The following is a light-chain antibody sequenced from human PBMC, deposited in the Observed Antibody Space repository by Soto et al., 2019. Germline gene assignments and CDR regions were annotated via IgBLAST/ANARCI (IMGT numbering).Light chain of an antibody. Sequence: QSALTQPASVSGSPGQSITISCTGTSSDVGSYNLVSWYQQHPGKPPKLMIYEGSKRPSGVSNRFSGSKSGNTASLTISGLQAEDEADYYCCSYAGSSTDVVFGGGTQLTVL. V-gene: IGLV2-23*01. CDR3: CSYAGSSTDVV. J-gene: IGLJ2*01. CDR2: EGS. CDR1: SSDVGSYNL.